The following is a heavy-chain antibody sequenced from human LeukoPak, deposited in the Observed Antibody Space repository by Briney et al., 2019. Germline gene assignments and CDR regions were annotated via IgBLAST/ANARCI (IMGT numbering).Heavy chain of an antibody. J-gene: IGHJ4*02. V-gene: IGHV3-7*03. D-gene: IGHD2-2*01. CDR1: GFTFSYFW. Sequence: GGSLRLSCAASGFTFSYFWMSWVRQAPGKGLEWVANINPDGSEKNYVDSVKGRFTISRDSAKNSLYLQMDSLRAEDTALYYCARAADIVVVPAALVDYWGQGTLVTVSS. CDR3: ARAADIVVVPAALVDY. CDR2: INPDGSEK.